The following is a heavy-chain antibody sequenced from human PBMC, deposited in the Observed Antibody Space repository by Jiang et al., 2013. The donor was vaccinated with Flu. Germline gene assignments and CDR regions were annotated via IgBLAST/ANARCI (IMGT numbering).Heavy chain of an antibody. V-gene: IGHV2-5*08. D-gene: IGHD6-25*01. CDR2: IYWDDDK. J-gene: IGHJ6*02. CDR1: GFSLSTSGMG. Sequence: KPTQTLTLTCTFSGFSLSTSGMGVTWVRQPPGKALEWLAVIYWDDDKRYNPSLKNRLSINKDTSRVVLTLTNMGPVDTGTYYCAHSEYSGWGNFYYGLDVWGQGTTVTVSS. CDR3: AHSEYSGWGNFYYGLDV.